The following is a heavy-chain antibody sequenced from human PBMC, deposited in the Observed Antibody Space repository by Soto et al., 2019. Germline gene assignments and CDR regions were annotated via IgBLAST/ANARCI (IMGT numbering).Heavy chain of an antibody. D-gene: IGHD1-1*01. CDR2: ILHRGGT. CDR3: ARGIQPPTLSPWDV. CDR1: GVPIDQYY. J-gene: IGHJ6*01. V-gene: IGHV4-59*01. Sequence: SETLSLTCHVSGVPIDQYYWTWIRQSPGRGLEWIGDILHRGGTNYNPSLKSRVTISADVSESLVSLTMTSVTDADTAHYCCARGIQPPTLSPWDVWGPGTSVTVSS.